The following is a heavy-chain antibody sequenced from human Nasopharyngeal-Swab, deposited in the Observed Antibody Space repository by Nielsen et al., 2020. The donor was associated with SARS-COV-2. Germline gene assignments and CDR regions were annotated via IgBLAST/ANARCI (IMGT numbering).Heavy chain of an antibody. J-gene: IGHJ6*02. CDR1: GGTFSSYA. V-gene: IGHV1-69*13. Sequence: SVKVSCKASGGTFSSYAISWVRQAPGQGLEWMGGIIPIFGTANYAQKFQGRVTITADESTSTAYMELSSLRSEDTAVYYCAAELTASGWYSGYYYYGMDVWGQGTTVTVSS. CDR3: AAELTASGWYSGYYYYGMDV. CDR2: IIPIFGTA. D-gene: IGHD6-19*01.